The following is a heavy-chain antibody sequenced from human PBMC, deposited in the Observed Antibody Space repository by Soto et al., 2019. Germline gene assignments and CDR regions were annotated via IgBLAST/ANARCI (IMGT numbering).Heavy chain of an antibody. CDR2: IIPIFGTA. Sequence: QVQLVQSGAEVKKPGSSVKVSCKASGGTFSSYAISWVRQAPGQGLEWMGGIIPIFGTANYAQKFQGRVTITADESTSTAYMELSRLRSEDTAVYYCARDIGCSGGSCYPYYFDYWGQGTLVTVSS. V-gene: IGHV1-69*12. CDR3: ARDIGCSGGSCYPYYFDY. CDR1: GGTFSSYA. D-gene: IGHD2-15*01. J-gene: IGHJ4*02.